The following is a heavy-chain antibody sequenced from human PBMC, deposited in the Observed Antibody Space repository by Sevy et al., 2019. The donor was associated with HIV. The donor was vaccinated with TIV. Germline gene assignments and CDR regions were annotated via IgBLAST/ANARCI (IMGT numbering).Heavy chain of an antibody. V-gene: IGHV2-5*01. Sequence: SGPTLVNPTQTLTLTCTFSGFSLSTSGVGVGWIRQPPGKALEWLALIYWNDDTRYSPSLKSRLTITKDTSKNQVVLRMTNMDPVDTATYYCAHSPSIVVVPAIWRNYGMDVWGQGTTVTVSS. CDR1: GFSLSTSGVG. CDR3: AHSPSIVVVPAIWRNYGMDV. D-gene: IGHD2-2*01. J-gene: IGHJ6*02. CDR2: IYWNDDT.